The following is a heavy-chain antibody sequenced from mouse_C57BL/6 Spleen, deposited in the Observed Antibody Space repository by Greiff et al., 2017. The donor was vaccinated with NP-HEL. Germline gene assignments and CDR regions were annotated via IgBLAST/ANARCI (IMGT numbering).Heavy chain of an antibody. V-gene: IGHV1-52*01. Sequence: QVQLKQPGAELVRPGSSVKLSCKASGYTFTSYWMHWVKQRPIQGLEWIGNIDPSDSETHYNQKFKDKATLTVDKSSSTAYMQLSSLTSEDSAVYYCARRVYGNYGDYFDYWGQGTTLTVSS. CDR1: GYTFTSYW. J-gene: IGHJ2*01. CDR2: IDPSDSET. CDR3: ARRVYGNYGDYFDY. D-gene: IGHD2-1*01.